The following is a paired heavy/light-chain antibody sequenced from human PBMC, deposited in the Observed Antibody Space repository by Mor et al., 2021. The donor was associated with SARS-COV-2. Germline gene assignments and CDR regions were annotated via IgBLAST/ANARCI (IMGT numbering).Heavy chain of an antibody. CDR1: GGSISSDDYY. CDR2: ISYSEST. CDR3: ARYASSSSYSPDPEDYWYFDL. V-gene: IGHV4-30-4*01. Sequence: QVQLQESGPGLVKPSQTLSLTCTVSGGSISSDDYYWSWIRQPPGKGLEWIGYISYSESTYFHPSLKNRITMSVDTSKNQFSLKVTSVNAADTAVYYCARYASSSSYSPDPEDYWYFDLWGRGTLVTVSS. J-gene: IGHJ2*01. D-gene: IGHD6-13*01.
Light chain of an antibody. CDR3: KSRDSTDNYLF. J-gene: IGLJ2*01. V-gene: IGLV3-19*01. CDR2: GNN. Sequence: SSELTQDPAVSVALGQTVRITCQGDSLRRYYATWYQQKPGQAPIVVIYGNNKRPSGTPDRFSGSSSGNTASLTITGAQAEDEADYYCKSRDSTDNYLFFGGGTKLAVL. CDR1: SLRRYY.